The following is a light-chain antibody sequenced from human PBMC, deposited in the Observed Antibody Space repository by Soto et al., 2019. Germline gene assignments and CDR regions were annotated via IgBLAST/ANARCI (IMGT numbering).Light chain of an antibody. CDR2: DAS. Sequence: DIQMTQSPSSLSASVGDRVTITCQASQDISNYLNWYQQKPGKAPKLLIYDASNLETGVPSRFSGSGSGTDFTFAITSLHPEYIPLYYCQLHDNLPFTFGLETKVDIK. CDR3: QLHDNLPFT. V-gene: IGKV1-33*01. CDR1: QDISNY. J-gene: IGKJ3*01.